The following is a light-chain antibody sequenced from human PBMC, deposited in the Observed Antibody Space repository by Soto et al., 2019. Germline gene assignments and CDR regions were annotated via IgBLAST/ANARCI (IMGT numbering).Light chain of an antibody. V-gene: IGKV4-1*01. CDR2: WAS. CDR1: QSVLYSSNNKNY. Sequence: DIVMTQSPDSLAVPLGERATINCKSSQSVLYSSNNKNYLAWYQQKPGQPPKLLIYWASTRESGVPDRFSGSGSGTDFTLTISSLQAEDVAVYYCQQYNSTPWTFGQGTKVDIK. CDR3: QQYNSTPWT. J-gene: IGKJ1*01.